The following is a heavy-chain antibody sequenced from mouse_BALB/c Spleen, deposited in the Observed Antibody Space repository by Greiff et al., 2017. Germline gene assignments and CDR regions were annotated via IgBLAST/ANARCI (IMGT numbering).Heavy chain of an antibody. D-gene: IGHD2-10*02. CDR1: GFTFSSYG. J-gene: IGHJ4*01. V-gene: IGHV5-6-3*01. CDR3: ARDSKYGGMDY. Sequence: EVQRVESGGGLVQPGGSLKLSCAASGFTFSSYGMSWVRQTPDKRLELVATINSNGGSTYYPDSVKGRFTISRDNAKNTLYLQMSSLKSEDTAMYYCARDSKYGGMDYWGQGTSVTVSS. CDR2: INSNGGST.